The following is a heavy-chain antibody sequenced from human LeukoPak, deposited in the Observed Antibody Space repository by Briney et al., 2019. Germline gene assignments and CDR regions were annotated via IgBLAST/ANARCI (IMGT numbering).Heavy chain of an antibody. CDR2: IYYSGST. D-gene: IGHD5-24*01. CDR1: GGSISSYY. J-gene: IGHJ4*02. V-gene: IGHV4-59*01. Sequence: PSETLSLTRTVSGGSISSYYWSWIRQPPGKGLEWIGYIYYSGSTNYNPSLKSRVTISVDTSKNQFSLKLSSVTAADTAVYYCARDRDGYNFFDYWGQGTLVTVSS. CDR3: ARDRDGYNFFDY.